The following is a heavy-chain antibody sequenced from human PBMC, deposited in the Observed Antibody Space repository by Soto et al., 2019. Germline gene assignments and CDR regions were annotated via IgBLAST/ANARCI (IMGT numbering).Heavy chain of an antibody. V-gene: IGHV4-4*02. CDR1: GGSISSSNW. CDR3: AIVKRGVRYFDWLLFGMDV. J-gene: IGHJ6*02. Sequence: SETLSLTCAVSGGSISSSNWWGWVRQPPGKGLEWIGEIYHSGSTNYNPSLKSRVTISVDKSKNQFSLKLSSVTAADTAVYYCAIVKRGVRYFDWLLFGMDVWGQGTTVT. D-gene: IGHD3-9*01. CDR2: IYHSGST.